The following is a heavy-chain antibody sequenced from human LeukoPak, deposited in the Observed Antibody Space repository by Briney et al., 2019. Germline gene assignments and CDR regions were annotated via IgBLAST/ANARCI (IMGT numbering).Heavy chain of an antibody. V-gene: IGHV4-34*01. CDR2: IHPSGSP. D-gene: IGHD4-11*01. CDR3: ARREVYSNYGYFDY. Sequence: SETLSLSCGVYGGSFSGYYLTWIRQPPGKGLEWIGEIHPSGSPNYNPSLKSRVTISVDTSKNQFSLKLSSVTAADTAVYYCARREVYSNYGYFDYWGQGTLVTVSS. CDR1: GGSFSGYY. J-gene: IGHJ4*02.